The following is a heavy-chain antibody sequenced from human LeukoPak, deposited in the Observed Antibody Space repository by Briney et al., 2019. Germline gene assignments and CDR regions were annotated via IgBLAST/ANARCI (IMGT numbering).Heavy chain of an antibody. D-gene: IGHD2-15*01. CDR3: VTDPVGYCSSDSCYSVDY. J-gene: IGHJ4*02. CDR1: GYTFTGYY. Sequence: ASVKVSCKASGYTFTGYYMHWVRQPPGKGLEWMGGFDPEDGETIYAQKFQGRVSMTEDTSADTAYMELSSLRSEDTAVYYCVTDPVGYCSSDSCYSVDYWGQGTLVTVSS. V-gene: IGHV1-24*01. CDR2: FDPEDGET.